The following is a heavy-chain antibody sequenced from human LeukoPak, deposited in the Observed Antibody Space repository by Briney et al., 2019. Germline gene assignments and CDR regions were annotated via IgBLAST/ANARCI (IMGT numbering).Heavy chain of an antibody. V-gene: IGHV4-34*01. CDR2: INHSGST. CDR3: ASGYISGWQIDY. Sequence: SETLSLTCAVYGESFSGYYWTWIRQPPGKGLEWIGEINHSGSTNYNPSLKSRVTISVDTSKNQFSLKLSSVTAADTAVYYCASGYISGWQIDYWGQGTLVTVSS. CDR1: GESFSGYY. D-gene: IGHD6-19*01. J-gene: IGHJ4*02.